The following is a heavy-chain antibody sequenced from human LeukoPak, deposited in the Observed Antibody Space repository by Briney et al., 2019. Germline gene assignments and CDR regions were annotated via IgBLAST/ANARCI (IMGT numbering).Heavy chain of an antibody. CDR3: ARDSSQYSSSSGIDY. CDR2: IYTSGST. V-gene: IGHV4-4*07. Sequence: PSETLSLTCTVSGGSISSYYWSWIRQPPGKGLEWIGRIYTSGSTNYNPSLKSRVTISVDKSKNQFSLKLSSVTAADTAVYYCARDSSQYSSSSGIDYWGQGTLVTVSS. J-gene: IGHJ4*02. D-gene: IGHD6-6*01. CDR1: GGSISSYY.